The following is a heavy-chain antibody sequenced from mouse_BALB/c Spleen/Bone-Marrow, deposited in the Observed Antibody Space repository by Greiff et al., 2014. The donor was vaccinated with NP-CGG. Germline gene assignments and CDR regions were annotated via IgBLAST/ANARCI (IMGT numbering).Heavy chain of an antibody. CDR1: GFTFSSYG. CDR3: ARQRGGGYYGFFAY. CDR2: ISSGDGYT. Sequence: EVQLVESGGALVKPGGSLKLSCAASGFTFSSYGMSWVRQTPDKRLEWVATISSGDGYTYYPDGVKGRFTISRDNAKNTLYLQMSSLTSEDSAMYYCARQRGGGYYGFFAYWGQGTLVTVSA. V-gene: IGHV5-6*01. J-gene: IGHJ3*01. D-gene: IGHD1-1*01.